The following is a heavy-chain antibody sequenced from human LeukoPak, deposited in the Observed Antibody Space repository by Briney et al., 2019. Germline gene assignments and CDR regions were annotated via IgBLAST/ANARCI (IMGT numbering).Heavy chain of an antibody. Sequence: GGSLRLSCAASGFTFSDYYMSWIRQAPGKGLEWVSGISWNSGSIGYADSVKGRFTISRDNAKNSLYLQMNSLRAEDTALYYCAKDNAVAGTEAYYYYGMDVWGQGTTVTVSS. CDR2: ISWNSGSI. J-gene: IGHJ6*02. D-gene: IGHD6-19*01. CDR3: AKDNAVAGTEAYYYYGMDV. CDR1: GFTFSDYY. V-gene: IGHV3-9*01.